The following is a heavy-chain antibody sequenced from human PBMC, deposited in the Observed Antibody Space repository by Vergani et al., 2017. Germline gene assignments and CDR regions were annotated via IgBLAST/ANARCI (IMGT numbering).Heavy chain of an antibody. Sequence: EVQLVQSGAEVKKPGESLKISCKGSGYSFTSYWIGWVRQMPGKGLEWMGIIYPGDSDTRYSPSFQGQVTISADKSISTAYLQWSSLKASDTAMYYCARHFEVAAAGTRYNWLTPGAREPWSPSPQ. J-gene: IGHJ5*02. CDR2: IYPGDSDT. D-gene: IGHD6-13*01. CDR1: GYSFTSYW. V-gene: IGHV5-51*01. CDR3: ARHFEVAAAGTRYNWLTP.